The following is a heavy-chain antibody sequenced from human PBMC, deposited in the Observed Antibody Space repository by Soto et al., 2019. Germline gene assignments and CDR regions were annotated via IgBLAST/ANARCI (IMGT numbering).Heavy chain of an antibody. V-gene: IGHV3-30-3*01. J-gene: IGHJ6*02. CDR2: ISYDGSNK. CDR1: GFTFSSYA. Sequence: QVQLVESGGGVVQPGRSLRLSCAASGFTFSSYAMHWVRQAPGKGLEWVAVISYDGSNKYYADSVKGRFTISRDNSKNTLYLQMNSLRAEDTAVYYCARELGYYESSGYYRYYYGMDVWGQGTTVTVSS. CDR3: ARELGYYESSGYYRYYYGMDV. D-gene: IGHD3-22*01.